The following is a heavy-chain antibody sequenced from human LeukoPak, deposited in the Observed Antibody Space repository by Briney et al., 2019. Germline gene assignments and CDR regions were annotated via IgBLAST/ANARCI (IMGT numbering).Heavy chain of an antibody. CDR3: ASVDTAMSPFDY. V-gene: IGHV4-38-2*02. D-gene: IGHD5-18*01. Sequence: SETLSLTCTVSGVSISSYYWGWIRQPPGKGLEWIGSIYHSGSTYYNPSLKSRVTISVDTSKNQFSLKLSSVTAADTAVYYCASVDTAMSPFDYWGQGTLVTVSS. J-gene: IGHJ4*02. CDR1: GVSISSYY. CDR2: IYHSGST.